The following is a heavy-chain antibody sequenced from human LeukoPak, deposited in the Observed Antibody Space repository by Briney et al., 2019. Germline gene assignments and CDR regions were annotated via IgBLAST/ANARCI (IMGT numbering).Heavy chain of an antibody. CDR3: AREVIVVVPAAPPGYWFDP. Sequence: GASVKVSCKASGYTFTSYAMNWVRQAPGQGLEWMGWINTNTGNPTYAQGFTGRFVFSLDTSVSTAYLQISSLKAEDTAVYYCAREVIVVVPAAPPGYWFDPWGQGTLVTVSS. CDR1: GYTFTSYA. CDR2: INTNTGNP. J-gene: IGHJ5*02. D-gene: IGHD2-2*01. V-gene: IGHV7-4-1*02.